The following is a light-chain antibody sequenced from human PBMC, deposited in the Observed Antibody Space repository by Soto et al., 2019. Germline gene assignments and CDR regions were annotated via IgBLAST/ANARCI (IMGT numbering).Light chain of an antibody. Sequence: QSALTQPAFVSGSPGQSSTISYTGTSSDVGGYDYVSWYQQHPGKAPKLMIYDISNRPSGVSDRFSGSKSANTASLTISGLQAEDEADYYCSSFTASNTEVFGGGTKLTVL. V-gene: IGLV2-14*01. J-gene: IGLJ2*01. CDR2: DIS. CDR3: SSFTASNTEV. CDR1: SSDVGGYDY.